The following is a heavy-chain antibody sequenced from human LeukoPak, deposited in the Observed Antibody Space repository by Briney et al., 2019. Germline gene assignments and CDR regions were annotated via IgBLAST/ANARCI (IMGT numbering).Heavy chain of an antibody. CDR1: GGTFSSYA. CDR2: IIPIFGTA. CDR3: AGSSYTAMVTSYYYYYMDV. D-gene: IGHD5-18*01. Sequence: ASVKVSCRASGGTFSSYAISWVRQAPGQGLEWMGGIIPIFGTANYAQKFQGRVTITTDESTSTAYMELSSLRSEDTAVYYCAGSSYTAMVTSYYYYYMDVWGKGTTVTVSS. V-gene: IGHV1-69*05. J-gene: IGHJ6*03.